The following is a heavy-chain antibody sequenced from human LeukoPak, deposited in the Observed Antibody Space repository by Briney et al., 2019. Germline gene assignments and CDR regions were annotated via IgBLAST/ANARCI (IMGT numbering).Heavy chain of an antibody. CDR2: ISRSGVAT. CDR1: GFTFTSFA. V-gene: IGHV3-23*01. D-gene: IGHD3-22*01. CDR3: AKAYYYDSSGFEDY. Sequence: GGSLRLSCAASGFTFTSFAMSWVRQAPGKGLEWVSTISRSGVATYYANSVKGRFTISRDNSKNTVYLQMNSLRAEDTAVYYCAKAYYYDSSGFEDYWGQGTLVTVSS. J-gene: IGHJ4*02.